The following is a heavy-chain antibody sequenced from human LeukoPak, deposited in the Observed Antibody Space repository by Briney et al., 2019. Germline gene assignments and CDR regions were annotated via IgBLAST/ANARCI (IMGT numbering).Heavy chain of an antibody. D-gene: IGHD4-17*01. CDR2: ISGSGRT. CDR1: GFRFRSYG. J-gene: IGHJ4*01. CDR3: AKDFGDFYPPLFDS. V-gene: IGHV3-23*01. Sequence: GGSLSLSCATSGFRFRSYGMSWVRQAPGKGLEWVSSISGSGRTYYADSVRGRVTCSRDDSKSAVSLVMNSLRAEDTAVYYCAKDFGDFYPPLFDSWGHGTLVTVSS.